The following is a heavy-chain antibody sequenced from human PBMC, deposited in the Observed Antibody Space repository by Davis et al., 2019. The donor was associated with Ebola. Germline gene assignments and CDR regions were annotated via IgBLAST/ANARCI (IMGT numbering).Heavy chain of an antibody. CDR2: IWYDGSNK. J-gene: IGHJ3*02. V-gene: IGHV3-33*01. CDR1: GFTFSSYG. CDR3: ARIVVAPTWAFDI. Sequence: GESLKISCAASGFTFSSYGMHWVRQAPGKGLEWVAVIWYDGSNKYYADSVKGRFTISRDNSKNTLYLQMNSLRAEDTAVYYCARIVVAPTWAFDIWGQGTMVTVSS. D-gene: IGHD3-22*01.